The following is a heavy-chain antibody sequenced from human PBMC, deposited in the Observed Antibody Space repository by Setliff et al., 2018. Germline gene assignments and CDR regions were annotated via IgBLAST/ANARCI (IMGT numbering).Heavy chain of an antibody. CDR1: GFTFSNAW. J-gene: IGHJ4*02. CDR2: VKSKSEGGTT. D-gene: IGHD6-25*01. CDR3: TTVGSSDWVPIAY. V-gene: IGHV3-15*05. Sequence: GGSLRLSCAASGFTFSNAWMSWVRQAPGKGLEWVGRVKSKSEGGTTHYAGPVKGRITVSRDDSKNTLYLDLNSLQIEDTAVYYCTTVGSSDWVPIAYWGQGTLVTVSS.